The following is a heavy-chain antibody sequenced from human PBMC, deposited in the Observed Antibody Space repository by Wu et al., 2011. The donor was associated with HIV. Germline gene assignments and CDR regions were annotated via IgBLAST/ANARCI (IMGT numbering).Heavy chain of an antibody. CDR2: INVYNGNT. J-gene: IGHJ3*02. Sequence: QVQLVQSGAEVKKPGASVKVSCKASGYTFTNYGISWVRQAPGQGLEWMGWINVYNGNTNYAQKLQGRVTMTSDTSTSTAYMELRSLRSDDTAVYYCASPPPRGSNYYDSSGYLFDAFDIWGQGTMVTVSS. D-gene: IGHD3-22*01. V-gene: IGHV1-18*01. CDR3: ASPPPRGSNYYDSSGYLFDAFDI. CDR1: GYTFTNYG.